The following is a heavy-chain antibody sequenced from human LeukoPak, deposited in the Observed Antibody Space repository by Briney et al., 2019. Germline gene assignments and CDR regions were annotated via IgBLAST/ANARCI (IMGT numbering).Heavy chain of an antibody. CDR3: AKARIAAAGTGSFDV. CDR2: FSATDGSA. V-gene: IGHV3-23*01. D-gene: IGHD6-13*01. CDR1: GFTVSSYG. J-gene: IGHJ3*01. Sequence: GGSLRLSCAASGFTVSSYGMTWVRQAPGKGLEWVSAFSATDGSAQYAESVRGRFTISRDNSKNSLYLQMNSLRDEDTAVYFCAKARIAAAGTGSFDVWGQGTMVTVSS.